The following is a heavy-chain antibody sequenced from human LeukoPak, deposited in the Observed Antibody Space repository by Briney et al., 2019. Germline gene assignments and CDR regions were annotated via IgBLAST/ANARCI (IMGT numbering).Heavy chain of an antibody. V-gene: IGHV3-7*03. J-gene: IGHJ3*02. CDR2: IKQDGSEK. D-gene: IGHD6-19*01. CDR3: AKDSSGSHELYAFDI. Sequence: GGSLRLSCAASGFTFSSYWMSWVRQAPGKGLEWVANIKQDGSEKYYADSVKGRFTISRDNAKNSLYLQMNSLRAEDTALYYCAKDSSGSHELYAFDIWGQGTMVTVSS. CDR1: GFTFSSYW.